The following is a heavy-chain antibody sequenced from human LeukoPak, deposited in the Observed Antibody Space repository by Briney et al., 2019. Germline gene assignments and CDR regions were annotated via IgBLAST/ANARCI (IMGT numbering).Heavy chain of an antibody. V-gene: IGHV1-3*01. D-gene: IGHD1-1*01. CDR1: GYTFISNN. CDR2: INVGNGDT. Sequence: ASVKVSCKASGYTFISNNMNWVRQAPGQRLEWMGWINVGNGDTKYSQKFQGRVTITRDTSASTGYMELSSLRSEDTAVYYCARWNYGMGVWGKGTTITVSS. J-gene: IGHJ6*04. CDR3: ARWNYGMGV.